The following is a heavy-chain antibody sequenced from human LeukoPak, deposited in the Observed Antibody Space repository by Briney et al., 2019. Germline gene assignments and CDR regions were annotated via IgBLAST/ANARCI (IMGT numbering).Heavy chain of an antibody. CDR3: ATDLFLVTAIVN. J-gene: IGHJ4*02. V-gene: IGHV1-24*01. CDR1: GYTLTELS. CDR2: FDPEDGET. D-gene: IGHD2-21*02. Sequence: GASVKVSCKVSGYTLTELSMHWVRQAPGKGLEWMGGFDPEDGETIYAQKFQGRVTMTEDTSTDTACMELSSLRPEDTAVYYCATDLFLVTAIVNWGQGTLVTVSS.